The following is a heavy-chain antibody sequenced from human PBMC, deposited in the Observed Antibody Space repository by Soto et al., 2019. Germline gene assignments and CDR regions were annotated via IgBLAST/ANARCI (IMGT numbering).Heavy chain of an antibody. CDR1: GFTVSSNH. J-gene: IGHJ3*02. Sequence: EVQLVESGGGLVQPGGSLRLSCAASGFTVSSNHMSWVRQAPGKGLEWVSVIYSGGSTYYADSVKGRFTISRHNSKNTLYLQMNSLRAEDTAVYYCAREMIGVRDAFDIWGQGTMVTVSS. D-gene: IGHD3-22*01. CDR2: IYSGGST. V-gene: IGHV3-53*04. CDR3: AREMIGVRDAFDI.